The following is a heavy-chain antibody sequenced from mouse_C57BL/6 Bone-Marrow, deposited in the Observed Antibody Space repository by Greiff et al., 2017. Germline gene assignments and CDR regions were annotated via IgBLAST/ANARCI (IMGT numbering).Heavy chain of an antibody. V-gene: IGHV1-9*01. Sequence: QFQLQQSEAKLMNPGASVKLSSKPTGYTFTGSWIEWLKQRPGHGLEWIGEILPGSGSTNYNEKFKGKATFTADTSSNTAYMQLSSLTTEDSAIYYCARKGLRLLSEDWFAYWGQGTLVTVSA. CDR1: GYTFTGSW. J-gene: IGHJ3*01. CDR3: ARKGLRLLSEDWFAY. D-gene: IGHD2-10*01. CDR2: ILPGSGST.